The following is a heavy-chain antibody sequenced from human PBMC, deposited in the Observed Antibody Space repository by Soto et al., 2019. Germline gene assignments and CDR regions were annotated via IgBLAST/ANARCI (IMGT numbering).Heavy chain of an antibody. Sequence: QVQLVQSGPEVKKPGASVKVSCKASGFTFSSYGITWVRQAPGQGLEWMGWISADMGNTNYAQNLQDRIIMTTDTSASTAHMELRSLKSDDTAVYYCARDRGWFPPRIYYGLDVWGQGTTVTVSS. CDR3: ARDRGWFPPRIYYGLDV. CDR1: GFTFSSYG. CDR2: ISADMGNT. D-gene: IGHD6-19*01. V-gene: IGHV1-18*04. J-gene: IGHJ6*02.